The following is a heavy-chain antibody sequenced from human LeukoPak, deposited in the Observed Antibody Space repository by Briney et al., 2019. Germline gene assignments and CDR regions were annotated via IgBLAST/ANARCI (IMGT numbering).Heavy chain of an antibody. CDR2: INPNSGGT. CDR1: GYTFTGCY. Sequence: ASVKVSCKASGYTFTGCYMHWVRQAPGQGLEWMGWINPNSGGTLYAQNFQGRVTMTRDTSISTAYMELSSLRSDDTAVYYCARAEAIDYWGQGTLVTVSS. J-gene: IGHJ4*02. V-gene: IGHV1-2*02. CDR3: ARAEAIDY. D-gene: IGHD5-12*01.